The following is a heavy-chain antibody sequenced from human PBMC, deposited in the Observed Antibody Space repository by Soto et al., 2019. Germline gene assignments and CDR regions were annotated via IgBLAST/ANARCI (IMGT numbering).Heavy chain of an antibody. CDR3: ARDRSSSSGYYYYMDV. Sequence: PSETLSLTCTVSGGSISSYYWSWIRQPPGKGLEWIGYIYYSGSTNYNPSLKSRVTISVDTSKNQFSLKLSSVTAADTAVYYCARDRSSSSGYYYYMDVWGKGTTVTVSS. CDR1: GGSISSYY. V-gene: IGHV4-59*01. CDR2: IYYSGST. D-gene: IGHD6-6*01. J-gene: IGHJ6*03.